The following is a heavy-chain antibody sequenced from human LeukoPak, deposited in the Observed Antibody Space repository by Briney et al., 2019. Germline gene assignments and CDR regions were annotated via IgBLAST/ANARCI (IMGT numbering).Heavy chain of an antibody. CDR2: ISSSGSTI. V-gene: IGHV3-48*04. J-gene: IGHJ4*02. Sequence: GGSLRLSCAASGFTFSSYGMNWVRQAPGKGLEWVSYISSSGSTIYYADSVKGRFTISRDNAKKSLYLQMNSLRAEDTAVYYCARDELWSGSAVGYWGQGTLVTVSS. CDR1: GFTFSSYG. D-gene: IGHD3-3*01. CDR3: ARDELWSGSAVGY.